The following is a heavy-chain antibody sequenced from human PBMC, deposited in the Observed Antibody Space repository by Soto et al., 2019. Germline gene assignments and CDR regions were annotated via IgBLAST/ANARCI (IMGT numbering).Heavy chain of an antibody. CDR1: GFTFSSYS. CDR2: ISSSSSYI. D-gene: IGHD2-2*01. J-gene: IGHJ4*02. V-gene: IGHV3-21*01. Sequence: EVQLVESGGGLVKPGGSLRLSCAASGFTFSSYSMNWVRQAPGKGLEWVSSISSSSSYIYYADSVKGRFTISRDNAKNSLYLQMNSLRAEDTAVYYCASGGREYQLLLRDYWGQGTLVTVSS. CDR3: ASGGREYQLLLRDY.